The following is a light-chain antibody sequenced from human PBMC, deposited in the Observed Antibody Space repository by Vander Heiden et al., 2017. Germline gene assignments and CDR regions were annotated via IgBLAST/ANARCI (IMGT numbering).Light chain of an antibody. Sequence: DIVMTQSPLSLTVTPGEPACIYCRSSQSLLHSNGYNYLDWYLQKPGQSPQLLIYLGSNRASGVPDRFSGSGSGTDFTLKISRVEAEDVGVYYSMQALQTPPTFGQGTRLEIK. CDR2: LGS. V-gene: IGKV2-28*01. CDR1: QSLLHSNGYNY. J-gene: IGKJ5*01. CDR3: MQALQTPPT.